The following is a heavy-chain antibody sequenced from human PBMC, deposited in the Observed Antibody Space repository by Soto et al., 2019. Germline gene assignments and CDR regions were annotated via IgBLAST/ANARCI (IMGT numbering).Heavy chain of an antibody. V-gene: IGHV1-69*04. CDR1: GGTFSSYT. CDR3: ARDYYDSSGYYFPLFDY. D-gene: IGHD3-22*01. CDR2: IIPILGIA. J-gene: IGHJ4*02. Sequence: SVKVSCKASGGTFSSYTISWVRQAPGQGLEWMGRIIPILGIANYAQKFQGRVTITADKSTSTAYMELSSLRSEDTAVYYCARDYYDSSGYYFPLFDYWGQGTLVTVSS.